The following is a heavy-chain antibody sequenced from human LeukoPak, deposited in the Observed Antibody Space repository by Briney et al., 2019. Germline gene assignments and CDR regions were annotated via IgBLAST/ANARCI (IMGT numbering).Heavy chain of an antibody. J-gene: IGHJ4*02. CDR1: GGTFSSYA. CDR2: IIPIFGTA. V-gene: IGHV1-69*05. CDR3: ARVHDSSGYYPYYFDY. Sequence: ASVKVSSKASGGTFSSYAISWVRQAPGQGLEWMGGIIPIFGTANYAQKFQGRVTITTDESTSTAYMELSSLRSEDTAVYYCARVHDSSGYYPYYFDYWGQGTLVTVSS. D-gene: IGHD3-22*01.